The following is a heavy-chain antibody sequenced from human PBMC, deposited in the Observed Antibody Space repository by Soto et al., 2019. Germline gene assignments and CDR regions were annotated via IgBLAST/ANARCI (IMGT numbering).Heavy chain of an antibody. Sequence: PGGSLRLSCAASRFTFSSYAMSWVRQAPGKGLEWVSAISGSGGSTYYADSVKGRFTISRDNSKNTLYLQMNSLRAEDTAVYYCAKAPTVYFYMDVWDKGTTVTVSS. J-gene: IGHJ6*03. V-gene: IGHV3-23*01. CDR3: AKAPTVYFYMDV. CDR1: RFTFSSYA. CDR2: ISGSGGST. D-gene: IGHD4-17*01.